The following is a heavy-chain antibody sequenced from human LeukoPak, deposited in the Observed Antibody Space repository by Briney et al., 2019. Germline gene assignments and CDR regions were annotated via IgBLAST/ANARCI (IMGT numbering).Heavy chain of an antibody. J-gene: IGHJ4*02. CDR1: GYSFTSYW. Sequence: GESLKISCKGSGYSFTSYWIGWVRQMPGKGLEWIGIIYPGDSDTRYSPSFQGQVAISADKSISTAYLQWSSLKASDTAMYYCARVGIAVAGVGGYFDYWGQGTLVTVSS. CDR2: IYPGDSDT. D-gene: IGHD6-19*01. V-gene: IGHV5-51*01. CDR3: ARVGIAVAGVGGYFDY.